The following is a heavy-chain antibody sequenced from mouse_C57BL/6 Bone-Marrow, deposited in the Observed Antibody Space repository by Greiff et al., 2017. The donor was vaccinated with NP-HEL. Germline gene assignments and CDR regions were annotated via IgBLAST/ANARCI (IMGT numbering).Heavy chain of an antibody. CDR3: ARGDGYAAWFAY. J-gene: IGHJ3*01. CDR1: GFTFSDYG. CDR2: ISSGSSTI. Sequence: EVQGVESGGGLVKPGGSLKLSCAASGFTFSDYGMHWVRQAPEKGLEWVAYISSGSSTIYYADTVKGRFTISRDNAKNTLCLQMSSLRSEDTAMDYCARGDGYAAWFAYWGQGTLVTVSA. D-gene: IGHD2-2*01. V-gene: IGHV5-17*01.